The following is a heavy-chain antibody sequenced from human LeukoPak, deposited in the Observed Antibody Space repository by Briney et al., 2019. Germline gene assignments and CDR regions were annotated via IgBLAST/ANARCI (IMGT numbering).Heavy chain of an antibody. CDR2: ISGSGGSA. CDR1: GFTFSSYA. D-gene: IGHD2/OR15-2a*01. CDR3: AKVSMKEGIFDY. J-gene: IGHJ4*02. V-gene: IGHV3-23*01. Sequence: PGGSLRLSCAASGFTFSSYAMSWVRQAPGKGLEWVSAISGSGGSAYYADSVKGRFTISRDNSKNTLYLQMNSLRAEDTAVYYCAKVSMKEGIFDYWGQGTLVTVSS.